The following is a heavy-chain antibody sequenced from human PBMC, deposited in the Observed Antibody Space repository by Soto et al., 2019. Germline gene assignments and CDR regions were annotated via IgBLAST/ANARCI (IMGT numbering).Heavy chain of an antibody. V-gene: IGHV3-23*01. J-gene: IGHJ4*02. CDR2: SSATGAGT. D-gene: IGHD1-7*01. CDR3: AKDRRAGGNYGFYSDF. Sequence: GVSLRISCAASGFTFSSYGMTWVRQAPGKGLEWVSFSSATGAGTYYADSVKGRFTISRDNSKNTLYLQMTSLRADDTAVYYCAKDRRAGGNYGFYSDFWGQGALVTVSS. CDR1: GFTFSSYG.